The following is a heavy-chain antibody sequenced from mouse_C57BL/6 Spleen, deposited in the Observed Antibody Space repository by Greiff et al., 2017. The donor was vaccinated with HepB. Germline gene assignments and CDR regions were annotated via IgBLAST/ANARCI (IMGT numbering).Heavy chain of an antibody. J-gene: IGHJ2*01. CDR2: IDPSDSYT. Sequence: QVQLQQPGAELVKPGASVKLSCKASGYTFTSYWMQWVKQRPGQGLEWIGEIDPSDSYTNYNQKFKGKATLTVDTSSSTAYMQLSSLTSEDSAVYYGARPLDYWGQGTTLTVSS. CDR3: ARPLDY. V-gene: IGHV1-50*01. CDR1: GYTFTSYW.